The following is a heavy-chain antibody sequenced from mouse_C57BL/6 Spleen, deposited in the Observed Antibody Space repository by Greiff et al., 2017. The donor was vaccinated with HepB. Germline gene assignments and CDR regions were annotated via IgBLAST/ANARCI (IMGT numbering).Heavy chain of an antibody. CDR3: ERLNIYDGYYRDY. Sequence: VQLQQSGAELVKPGASVKISCKASGYAFSSYWMNWVKQRPGKGLEWIGQIYPGDGDTNYNGKFKGKATLTADKSSSTAYMQLSSLTSEDSAVYFCERLNIYDGYYRDYWGQGTTLTVSS. CDR2: IYPGDGDT. V-gene: IGHV1-80*01. CDR1: GYAFSSYW. J-gene: IGHJ2*01. D-gene: IGHD2-3*01.